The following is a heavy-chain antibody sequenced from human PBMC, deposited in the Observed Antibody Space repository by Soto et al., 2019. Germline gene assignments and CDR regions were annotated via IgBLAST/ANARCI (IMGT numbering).Heavy chain of an antibody. J-gene: IGHJ3*02. CDR3: ARDFDYGDYNTADAFDI. Sequence: ASVTVSCTASGYTFTSYGISWVRQAPGQGLEWMGWISAYNGNTNYAQKLQGRVTMTTDTSTSTAYMELRSLRSDDTAVYYCARDFDYGDYNTADAFDIWGQGTMVTVSS. CDR2: ISAYNGNT. CDR1: GYTFTSYG. D-gene: IGHD4-17*01. V-gene: IGHV1-18*01.